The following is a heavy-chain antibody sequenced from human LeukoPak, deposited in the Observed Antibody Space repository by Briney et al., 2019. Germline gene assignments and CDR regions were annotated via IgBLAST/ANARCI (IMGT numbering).Heavy chain of an antibody. J-gene: IGHJ2*01. CDR1: GFTLRSYW. CDR3: AREKRADWYFDL. CDR2: INSEGSST. V-gene: IGHV3-74*01. Sequence: GGSLRLSCAASGFTLRSYWMNWVRQGPGKGLAWVSRINSEGSSTSYADSVKGRFFISRDNAKNMVYLQMNSLRDEDTAVYYCAREKRADWYFDLWGRGTLVTVSS.